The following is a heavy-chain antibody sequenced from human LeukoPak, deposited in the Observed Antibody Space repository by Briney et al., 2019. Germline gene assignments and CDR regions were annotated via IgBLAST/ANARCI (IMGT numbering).Heavy chain of an antibody. D-gene: IGHD2-21*01. Sequence: KPSETLSLTGTVSGGSISSSSYYWGWIRQPPGKGLEWIGSIYYSGSTYYNPALKSRVTISVDTSKNQFSLKLSSVTAADTAVYYCARQIYCGGDCYSGFDYWRQGTLVTVSS. CDR3: ARQIYCGGDCYSGFDY. V-gene: IGHV4-39*01. J-gene: IGHJ4*02. CDR2: IYYSGST. CDR1: GGSISSSSYY.